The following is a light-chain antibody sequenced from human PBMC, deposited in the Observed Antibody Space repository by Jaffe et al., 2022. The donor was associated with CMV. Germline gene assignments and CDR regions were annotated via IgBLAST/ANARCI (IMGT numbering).Light chain of an antibody. CDR3: SSFTSAYIWV. Sequence: QSALTQPASVSGSPGQSITISCTGTSSDVGRYKYVSWYQQHPGRAPKLMIYDVDNRPSGVSNRFSGSKSGNTASLTISGLQAEDEADYYCSSFTSAYIWVFGGGTKLTVL. CDR2: DVD. J-gene: IGLJ3*02. V-gene: IGLV2-14*03. CDR1: SSDVGRYKY.